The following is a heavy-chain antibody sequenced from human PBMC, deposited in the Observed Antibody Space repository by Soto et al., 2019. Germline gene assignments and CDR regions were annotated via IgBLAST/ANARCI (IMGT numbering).Heavy chain of an antibody. CDR2: IYYSGST. J-gene: IGHJ6*02. CDR1: GGSISSSSYY. Sequence: SETLSLTCTVSGGSISSSSYYWGWIRQPPGKGLEWIGSIYYSGSTYYNPSLKSRVTISVDTSKNQFSLKLSSVTAADTAVYYCARQDSGAYGYYYGMDVWGQGTTVTVSS. V-gene: IGHV4-39*01. CDR3: ARQDSGAYGYYYGMDV. D-gene: IGHD2-8*01.